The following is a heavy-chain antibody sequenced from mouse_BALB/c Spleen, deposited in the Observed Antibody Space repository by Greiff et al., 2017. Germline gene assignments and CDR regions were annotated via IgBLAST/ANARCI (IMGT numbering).Heavy chain of an antibody. D-gene: IGHD1-1*01. CDR1: GDSITSGY. J-gene: IGHJ3*01. Sequence: EVQLQQSGPSLVKPSQTLSLTCSVTGDSITSGYWNWIRKFPGNKLEYMGYISYSGSTYYNPSLKSRISITRDTSKNQYYLQLNSVTTEDTATYYCARGDYYGSSRPWFAYWGQGTLVTVSA. V-gene: IGHV3-8*02. CDR3: ARGDYYGSSRPWFAY. CDR2: ISYSGST.